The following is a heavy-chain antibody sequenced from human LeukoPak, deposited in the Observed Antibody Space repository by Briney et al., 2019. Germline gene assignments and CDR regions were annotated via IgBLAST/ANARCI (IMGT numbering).Heavy chain of an antibody. D-gene: IGHD3-22*01. CDR3: ARLGGYYYDSSGYYLDY. Sequence: SETLSLTCTVSGGSISSYNWSWIRQPPGKGLEWIGYIYYSGSTNYNPSLKSRVTISVDTSKNQFSLKLSSVTAADTAVYYCARLGGYYYDSSGYYLDYWGQGTLVTVSS. J-gene: IGHJ4*02. CDR1: GGSISSYN. V-gene: IGHV4-59*08. CDR2: IYYSGST.